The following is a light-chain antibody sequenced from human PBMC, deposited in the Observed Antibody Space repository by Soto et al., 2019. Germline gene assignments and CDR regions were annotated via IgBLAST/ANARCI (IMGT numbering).Light chain of an antibody. CDR2: GAS. CDR1: QSVSTS. Sequence: EIVLTLSPASLSVSPGERATLSCRASQSVSTSLAWYQQKPGQAPRLLIYGASTRASSTPARFSGSGSGTEFTLTISSLQSEDFAVYHCQQYYDWPPFTFGQGRRLEIK. CDR3: QQYYDWPPFT. V-gene: IGKV3-15*01. J-gene: IGKJ5*01.